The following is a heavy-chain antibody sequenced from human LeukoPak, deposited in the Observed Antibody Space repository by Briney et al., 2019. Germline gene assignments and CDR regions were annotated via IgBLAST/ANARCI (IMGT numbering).Heavy chain of an antibody. V-gene: IGHV3-23*01. CDR2: ISGSGGAT. J-gene: IGHJ4*02. Sequence: SGGSLRLSCAASGFTFSPYAMSWVRQAPGKGLEWVSDISGSGGATYYAGSVRGRFTISRDNSKNTVYLQMNSLRAEDTAVYYCAKDSGLGATWRYFDYWGQGTLVTVSS. D-gene: IGHD1-26*01. CDR3: AKDSGLGATWRYFDY. CDR1: GFTFSPYA.